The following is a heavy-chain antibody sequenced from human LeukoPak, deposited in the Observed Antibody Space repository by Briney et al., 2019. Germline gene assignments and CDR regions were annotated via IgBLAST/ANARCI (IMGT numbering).Heavy chain of an antibody. D-gene: IGHD6-13*01. CDR3: AKDRVASSSWSYLDY. Sequence: PGGSLRLSCAASGFTLSTYTMNWVRQAPGKGLEWVSSISSSGSYIYYADSVKGRFTISRDDAKNSLSLQMNSLRAEDTAVYYCAKDRVASSSWSYLDYWGQGTLVTVSS. CDR2: ISSSGSYI. V-gene: IGHV3-21*01. CDR1: GFTLSTYT. J-gene: IGHJ4*02.